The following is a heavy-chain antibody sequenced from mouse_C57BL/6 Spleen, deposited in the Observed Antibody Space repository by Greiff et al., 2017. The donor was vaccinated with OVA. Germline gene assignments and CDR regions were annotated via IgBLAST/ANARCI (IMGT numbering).Heavy chain of an antibody. CDR1: GYTFTSYG. CDR3: ARRDYDVGYAMDY. J-gene: IGHJ4*01. CDR2: IYPRSGNT. V-gene: IGHV1-81*01. Sequence: VKLQESGAELARPGASVKLSCKASGYTFTSYGISWVKQRTGQGLEWIGEIYPRSGNTYYNEKFKGKATLTADKSSSTAYMELRSLTSEDSAVYFCARRDYDVGYAMDYWGQGTSVTVSS. D-gene: IGHD2-4*01.